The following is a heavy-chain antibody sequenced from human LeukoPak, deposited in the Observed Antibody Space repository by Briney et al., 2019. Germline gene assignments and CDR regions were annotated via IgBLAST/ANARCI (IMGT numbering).Heavy chain of an antibody. J-gene: IGHJ4*02. CDR1: GGSISSNSCY. CDR2: IYYSGST. CDR3: ARQKGNFDY. D-gene: IGHD3-10*01. V-gene: IGHV4-39*01. Sequence: SETLSLTCTVSGGSISSNSCYWAWIRQPPGKGLEWIGSIYYSGSTYYNPSLMSRVTISVDTSKNQFSLNLSSVTAADTAVYYCARQKGNFDYWGQGTLVTVSS.